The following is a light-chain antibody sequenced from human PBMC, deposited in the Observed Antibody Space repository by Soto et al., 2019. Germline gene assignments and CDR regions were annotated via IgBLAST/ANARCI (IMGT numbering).Light chain of an antibody. CDR1: QSVSSSY. J-gene: IGKJ1*01. CDR2: GAS. Sequence: EIVLTQSPGTLSLSPGERATLSCRASQSVSSSYLAWYQQKPGQAPRLLIYGASSRATGIPDRFSGSGSGTDLTLTIGRLEPEDFAVYYCHQYGSSQSFGQGTKVEIK. V-gene: IGKV3-20*01. CDR3: HQYGSSQS.